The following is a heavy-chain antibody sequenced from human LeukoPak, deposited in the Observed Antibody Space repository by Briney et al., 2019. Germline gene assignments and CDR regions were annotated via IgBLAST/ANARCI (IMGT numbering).Heavy chain of an antibody. CDR1: GFTFSSYT. CDR3: ARDRCSTTSCYFQH. V-gene: IGHV3-30*04. D-gene: IGHD2-2*01. J-gene: IGHJ1*01. Sequence: GGSLRLSCAASGFTFSSYTMHWVRQAPGKGLEWVAVISYDAMNKYYADSVKGRFTISRDNSKNTLYLQMNSLRAEDTAVYYCARDRCSTTSCYFQHWGQGTLVTVSS. CDR2: ISYDAMNK.